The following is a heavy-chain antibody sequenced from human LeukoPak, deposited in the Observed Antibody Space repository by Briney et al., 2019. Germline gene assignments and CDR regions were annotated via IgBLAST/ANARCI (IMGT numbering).Heavy chain of an antibody. CDR1: GYTFTTFG. V-gene: IGHV1-18*01. CDR2: INANNGRT. CDR3: ARDPRGKWELLGD. J-gene: IGHJ4*02. Sequence: GASVRVSCKASGYTFTTFGIRWVRQAPGQGLEWMGWINANNGRTDYAQKLQGRVTMTTDTSTSTAYMELRSLRSDDTAVYYCARDPRGKWELLGDWGQGTLVTVSS. D-gene: IGHD1-26*01.